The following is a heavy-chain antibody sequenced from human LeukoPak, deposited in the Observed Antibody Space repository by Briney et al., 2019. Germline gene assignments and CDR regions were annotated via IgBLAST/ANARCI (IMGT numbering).Heavy chain of an antibody. CDR1: GYTFTGYY. CDR3: ARAIRGYSYGSHAFDI. V-gene: IGHV1-2*02. CDR2: INPNSGGT. Sequence: ASVKVSCKASGYTFTGYYMHWVRQAPGQGLEWMGWINPNSGGTNYAQKLQGRVTMTTDTSTSTAYMELRSLRSDDTAVYYCARAIRGYSYGSHAFDIWGQGTMVTVSS. J-gene: IGHJ3*02. D-gene: IGHD5-18*01.